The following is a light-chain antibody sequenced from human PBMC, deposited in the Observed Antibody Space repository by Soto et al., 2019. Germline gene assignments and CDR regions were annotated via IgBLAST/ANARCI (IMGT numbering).Light chain of an antibody. CDR2: GAS. CDR1: QSVSSSY. Sequence: PGERVTLSCRASQSVSSSYLTWYQHKPGQAPRLLIYGASTRATSIPARFSGSGSGTDFTLTISSLQPEDFAVSCCQQYSHWPTFGQGTKVEIK. V-gene: IGKV3D-7*01. CDR3: QQYSHWPT. J-gene: IGKJ1*01.